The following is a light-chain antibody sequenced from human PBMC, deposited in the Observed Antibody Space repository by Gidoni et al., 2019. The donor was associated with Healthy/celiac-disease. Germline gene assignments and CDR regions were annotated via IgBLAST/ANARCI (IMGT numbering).Light chain of an antibody. V-gene: IGKV1-39*01. CDR1: QSISSY. J-gene: IGKJ5*01. Sequence: DIQMTQSPSSLSASVGDRVTITCRASQSISSYLNWYQQKPGKAPKLLIYAASSLQSGVPSRFSGSGSGKDFTLTSSSLQPEDFATYYCQQSYSTPPTFGQGTRLEIK. CDR3: QQSYSTPPT. CDR2: AAS.